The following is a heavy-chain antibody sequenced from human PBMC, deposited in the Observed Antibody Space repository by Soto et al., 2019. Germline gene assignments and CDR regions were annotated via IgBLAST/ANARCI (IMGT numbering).Heavy chain of an antibody. D-gene: IGHD3-9*01. J-gene: IGHJ6*02. CDR2: IWYDGSNK. CDR3: ATCRYDILTGYYKGGMDV. CDR1: GFTFSSYG. Sequence: QVQLVESGGGVVQPGRSLRLSCAASGFTFSSYGMHWVRQAPGKGLEWVAVIWYDGSNKYYADSVKGRFTISRDNSKNTLYLQKNSLRAEDTAVYYCATCRYDILTGYYKGGMDVWGQGTTVTVSS. V-gene: IGHV3-33*01.